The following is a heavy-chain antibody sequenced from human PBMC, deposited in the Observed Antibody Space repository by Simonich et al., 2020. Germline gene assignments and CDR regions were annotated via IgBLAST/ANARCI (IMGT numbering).Heavy chain of an antibody. Sequence: QVQLQQWGAGLLKPSETLSLTCAVYGGSFSGYYLSWIRQTPGKGLKWIGEINHSGSTNYNPSVKSRVTISVDTSKNRFSLMLISVTAADTAVYYCARTQKTTVTYYFDYWGQGTLVTVSS. CDR2: INHSGST. D-gene: IGHD4-17*01. J-gene: IGHJ4*02. V-gene: IGHV4-34*01. CDR3: ARTQKTTVTYYFDY. CDR1: GGSFSGYY.